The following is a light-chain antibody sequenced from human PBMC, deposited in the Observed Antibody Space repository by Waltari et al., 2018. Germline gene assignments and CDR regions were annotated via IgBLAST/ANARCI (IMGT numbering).Light chain of an antibody. V-gene: IGLV2-14*03. CDR1: SSDIGGYNY. CDR2: DVF. J-gene: IGLJ1*01. Sequence: QSALTQPASVSGSPGQSITISCPGTSSDIGGYNYVSWYQQHPGKAPKLMIYDVFKRPSGVSSRFSGSKSDNTASLTISGLQPEDEADYYCCSYTSDTTGVFGTGTKVTVL. CDR3: CSYTSDTTGV.